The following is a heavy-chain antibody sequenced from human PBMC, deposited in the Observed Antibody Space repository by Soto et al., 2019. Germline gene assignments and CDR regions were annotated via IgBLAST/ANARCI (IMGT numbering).Heavy chain of an antibody. CDR1: GYTFTSYA. CDR3: ARANRGLNYYYYYMDV. CDR2: INAGNGNT. J-gene: IGHJ6*03. Sequence: ASVKVSCKASGYTFTSYAMHWVRQAPGQRLEWMGWINAGNGNTKYSQKFQGRVTITRDTSASTAYMELSSLRSEDTAVYYCARANRGLNYYYYYMDVWRKGTTVTVSS. V-gene: IGHV1-3*01. D-gene: IGHD3-16*01.